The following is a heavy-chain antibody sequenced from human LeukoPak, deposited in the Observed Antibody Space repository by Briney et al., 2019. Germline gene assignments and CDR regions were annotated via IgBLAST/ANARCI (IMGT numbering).Heavy chain of an antibody. CDR3: ARGPRGLGMAGTFDY. Sequence: KSSETLSLTCAVYGGSFSEYDWSWIRQPPGKGLEWIAEINHSGSTNYNPSLKSRVTISVDTSKTQFSLKLSSVTAADTAVYYCARGPRGLGMAGTFDYWGQGTLVTVSS. CDR2: INHSGST. V-gene: IGHV4-34*01. CDR1: GGSFSEYD. D-gene: IGHD6-19*01. J-gene: IGHJ4*02.